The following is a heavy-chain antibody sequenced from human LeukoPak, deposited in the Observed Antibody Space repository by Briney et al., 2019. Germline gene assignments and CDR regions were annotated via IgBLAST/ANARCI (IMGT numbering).Heavy chain of an antibody. Sequence: SVKVSCKASGYTFTGYYMHWVRQAPGQGLEWMGGIIPIFGAANYAQKFQGRVTITADESTSTAYMELSSLRSEDTAVYYCARGGYCSSTSCYFPDYWGQGTLVTVSS. CDR1: GYTFTGYY. CDR2: IIPIFGAA. J-gene: IGHJ4*02. V-gene: IGHV1-69*13. D-gene: IGHD2-2*01. CDR3: ARGGYCSSTSCYFPDY.